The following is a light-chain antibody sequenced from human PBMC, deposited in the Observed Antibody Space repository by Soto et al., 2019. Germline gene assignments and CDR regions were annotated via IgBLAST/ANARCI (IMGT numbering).Light chain of an antibody. J-gene: IGKJ3*01. CDR2: GAS. Sequence: IQLTQSPSFLSASVGDRVTITCRASQGISSYLAWYQQRPGQAPTLLIYGASTLPSGVPPRFSGSGSGTDFTLTISSLQPEDFASYYCQRHNSNRTFGHGTKVDVK. CDR3: QRHNSNRT. CDR1: QGISSY. V-gene: IGKV1-9*01.